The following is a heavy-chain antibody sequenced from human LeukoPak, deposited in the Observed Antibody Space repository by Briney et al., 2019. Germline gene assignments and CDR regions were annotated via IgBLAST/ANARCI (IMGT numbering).Heavy chain of an antibody. V-gene: IGHV3-23*01. CDR3: AKPPGLRSRSDY. CDR2: ISGSGGST. J-gene: IGHJ4*02. CDR1: GFTFSSYA. Sequence: GGSLRLSCAASGFTFSSYAMSWVRRAPGKGLEWVSAISGSGGSTYYADSVKGRFTISRDNSKNTLYLQMNSLRAEDTAVYYCAKPPGLRSRSDYWGQGTLVTVSS. D-gene: IGHD5-12*01.